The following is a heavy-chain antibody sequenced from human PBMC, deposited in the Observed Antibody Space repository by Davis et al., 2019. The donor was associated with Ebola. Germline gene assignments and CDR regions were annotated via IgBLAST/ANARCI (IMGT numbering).Heavy chain of an antibody. CDR1: GDSISSYY. CDR2: IYKTGST. V-gene: IGHV4-4*07. CDR3: ARNGESSGYDFWFDP. J-gene: IGHJ5*02. D-gene: IGHD5-12*01. Sequence: GSLRLSCTVSGDSISSYYWAWIRQPAGKGLEWIGLIYKTGSTNYNPSLKSRVTMSVDTSKNQFSLRLSSVTAADTAVYYCARNGESSGYDFWFDPWGQGTLVTVSS.